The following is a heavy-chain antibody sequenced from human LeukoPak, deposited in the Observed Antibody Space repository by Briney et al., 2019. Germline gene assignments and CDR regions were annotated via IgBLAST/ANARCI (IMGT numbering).Heavy chain of an antibody. CDR1: GGSFSGYY. D-gene: IGHD3-10*01. V-gene: IGHV4-34*01. CDR3: ARVDVTMVRGVADYHYYYGMDV. Sequence: SETLSLTCAVYGGSFSGYYWSWIRQPPGKGLEWIGEINHSGSTNYNPSLKSRVTISVDTSKNQFSLKLSSVTAADTAVYYCARVDVTMVRGVADYHYYYGMDVWGKGTTVTVSS. CDR2: INHSGST. J-gene: IGHJ6*04.